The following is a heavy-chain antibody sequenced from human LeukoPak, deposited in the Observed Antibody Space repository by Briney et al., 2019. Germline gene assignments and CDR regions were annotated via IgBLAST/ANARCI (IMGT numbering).Heavy chain of an antibody. J-gene: IGHJ3*02. CDR3: AKLPIFGVVIKRDDAFDI. CDR2: IYSGGST. V-gene: IGHV3-53*01. D-gene: IGHD3-3*01. Sequence: GGSLRLSCAASRFTVSSNSMSWVRQAPGKGLEWVSVIYSGGSTHYADSVKGRFTVSRDNSKNTLYLQMNSLRAEDTAVYYCAKLPIFGVVIKRDDAFDIWGQGTMVTVSS. CDR1: RFTVSSNS.